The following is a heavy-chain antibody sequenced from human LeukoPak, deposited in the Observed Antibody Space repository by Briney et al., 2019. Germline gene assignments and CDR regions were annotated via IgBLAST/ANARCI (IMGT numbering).Heavy chain of an antibody. CDR2: ISWNSGSI. J-gene: IGHJ5*02. Sequence: RRSLRLSCAASGFTFDAYAMHCVRQAPGKGVEWVSGISWNSGSIGYADSVKGRFTISRDNAKNSLYLQMNSLRAEDTALYYCAKSMSGGSNWFDPWGQGTLVTVSS. D-gene: IGHD3-10*02. V-gene: IGHV3-9*01. CDR1: GFTFDAYA. CDR3: AKSMSGGSNWFDP.